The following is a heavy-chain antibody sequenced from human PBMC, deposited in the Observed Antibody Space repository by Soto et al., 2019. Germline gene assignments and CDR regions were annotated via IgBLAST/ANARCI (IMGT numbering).Heavy chain of an antibody. J-gene: IGHJ4*02. CDR2: IDYNGVT. Sequence: SETLSLTCTVSGGSIYRSGYYWGWIRQPPGRGLEWIGNIDYNGVTYSNPSLKSRVTISRGTSKNQFSLKLTSVTAADTALYYCGKVLVGATGHTDSDSWGPGTLVTVSS. CDR3: GKVLVGATGHTDSDS. V-gene: IGHV4-39*01. D-gene: IGHD2-15*01. CDR1: GGSIYRSGYY.